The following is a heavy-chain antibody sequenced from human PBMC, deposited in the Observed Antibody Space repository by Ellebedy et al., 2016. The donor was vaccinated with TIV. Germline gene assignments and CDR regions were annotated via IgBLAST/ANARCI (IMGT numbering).Heavy chain of an antibody. Sequence: LSLTCAASEFTFSSYWIHWVRQAPGKGLVWVSRISPDGRGTSYADSVKGRFTISRDNAKNTMYLQMNSLRAEDTAVYYCATGPYSYGWGYWGQGTLVTVSS. V-gene: IGHV3-74*01. D-gene: IGHD5-18*01. CDR1: EFTFSSYW. J-gene: IGHJ4*02. CDR2: ISPDGRGT. CDR3: ATGPYSYGWGY.